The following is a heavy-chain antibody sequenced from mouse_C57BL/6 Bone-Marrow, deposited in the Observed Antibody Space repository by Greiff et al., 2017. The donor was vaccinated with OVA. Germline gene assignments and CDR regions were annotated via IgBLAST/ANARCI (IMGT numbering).Heavy chain of an antibody. CDR2: IYPGSGST. V-gene: IGHV1-55*01. D-gene: IGHD1-1*01. Sequence: VQLQQPGAELVKPGASVKMSCKASGYTFTSYWITWVKQRPGQGLEWIGDIYPGSGSTNYNEKFKSKATLTVDKSSSTAYMQLSSLTSEDSAVYYCARQSSYWYFDVWGTGTTVTVSS. J-gene: IGHJ1*03. CDR1: GYTFTSYW. CDR3: ARQSSYWYFDV.